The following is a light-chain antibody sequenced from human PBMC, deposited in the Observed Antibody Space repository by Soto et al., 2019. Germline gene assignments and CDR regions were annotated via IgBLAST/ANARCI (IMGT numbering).Light chain of an antibody. J-gene: IGKJ2*01. CDR3: QQYGSSRPYA. CDR2: GAS. V-gene: IGKV3-20*01. Sequence: EIVLTQSPGTLSLSPGERATLSCRASQSVSSSYLAWYQQKPGQAPRLLIYGASSRATGIPDRFIGSGSVTGFTLTSSRLEPEDFAVYYCQQYGSSRPYAFGQGTKLEIK. CDR1: QSVSSSY.